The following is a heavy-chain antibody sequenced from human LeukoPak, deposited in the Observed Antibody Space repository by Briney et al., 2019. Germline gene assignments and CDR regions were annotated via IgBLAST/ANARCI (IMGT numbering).Heavy chain of an antibody. J-gene: IGHJ5*02. Sequence: ASVKVSCKASGYTFTSYGISWVRQAPGQGLEWMGWISAYNGNTNYAQKLQGRVTMTTDTSTSTAYMELSSLRSEDTAVYYCAAVQYSSSWYWFDPWGQGTLVTVSS. CDR2: ISAYNGNT. D-gene: IGHD6-13*01. CDR3: AAVQYSSSWYWFDP. CDR1: GYTFTSYG. V-gene: IGHV1-18*01.